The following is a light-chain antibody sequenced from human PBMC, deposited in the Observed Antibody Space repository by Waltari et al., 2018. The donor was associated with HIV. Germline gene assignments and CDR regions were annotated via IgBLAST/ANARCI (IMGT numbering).Light chain of an antibody. CDR3: QSADSSGTWV. CDR2: KDS. J-gene: IGLJ3*02. V-gene: IGLV3-25*02. CDR1: ALPKHY. Sequence: SYELTQPPSVAVSPGQTARITCSGDALPKHYAYWYQQKLGQASVLVTYKDSERPSGTPERFTSPSSGTTVTLTISGVEAEEEADYYCQSADSSGTWVFGGGTKRTAL.